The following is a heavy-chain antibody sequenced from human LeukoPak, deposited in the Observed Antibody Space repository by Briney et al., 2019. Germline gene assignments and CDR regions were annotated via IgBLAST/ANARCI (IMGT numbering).Heavy chain of an antibody. CDR3: ATTGIAAAVLLHY. Sequence: ASEKVFCKASGYTFTIYSMSWVRQAPGQGLEWKRLISAHNGNTNYSQELQGRVTITTDTSTSTAYMELRSLRSDERAVYCCATTGIAAAVLLHYWGQRTLVTVSS. CDR1: GYTFTIYS. CDR2: ISAHNGNT. D-gene: IGHD6-13*01. V-gene: IGHV1-18*01. J-gene: IGHJ4*02.